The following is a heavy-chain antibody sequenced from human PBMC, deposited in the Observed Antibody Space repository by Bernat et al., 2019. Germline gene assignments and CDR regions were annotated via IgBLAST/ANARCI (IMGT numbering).Heavy chain of an antibody. CDR3: TTPFAGEHIVVVTDYGMDV. Sequence: EVQLVESGGGLVKPGGSLRLSCAASGFTFSNAWMSWVRQAPGKGREWVGRIKSKTDGGTTDYAAPGKGRFTISRDDSKNTLYLQMNSLKTEDTAVYYCTTPFAGEHIVVVTDYGMDVWGQGTTVTVSS. D-gene: IGHD2-21*02. CDR1: GFTFSNAW. V-gene: IGHV3-15*01. CDR2: IKSKTDGGTT. J-gene: IGHJ6*02.